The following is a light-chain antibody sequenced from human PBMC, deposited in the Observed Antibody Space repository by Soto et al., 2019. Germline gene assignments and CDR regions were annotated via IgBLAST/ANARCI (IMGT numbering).Light chain of an antibody. Sequence: QSVLTQPASVSGSPGQSITISCTGTSSDVGGYNYVSWYQQHPGKAPKLMIYEVSNRPSGVSNRFSGSKSGNTASLTISGLQAEDEADYYCQSYDINLSGVVFGGGTKLTVL. J-gene: IGLJ2*01. V-gene: IGLV2-14*01. CDR2: EVS. CDR3: QSYDINLSGVV. CDR1: SSDVGGYNY.